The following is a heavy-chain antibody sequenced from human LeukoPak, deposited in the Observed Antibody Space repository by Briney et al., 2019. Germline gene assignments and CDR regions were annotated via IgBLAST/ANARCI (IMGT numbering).Heavy chain of an antibody. J-gene: IGHJ4*02. CDR3: ATEVVTPSRRVDY. CDR1: GFTVGSNY. Sequence: GGSLRLSCAASGFTVGSNYMSWVRQAPGTGLEWVSVIYSGGSTYYADSVKGRFTISRDNSKNTLYLQMNSLRAEDTAVYYCATEVVTPSRRVDYWGQGTLVTVSS. D-gene: IGHD4-23*01. V-gene: IGHV3-53*01. CDR2: IYSGGST.